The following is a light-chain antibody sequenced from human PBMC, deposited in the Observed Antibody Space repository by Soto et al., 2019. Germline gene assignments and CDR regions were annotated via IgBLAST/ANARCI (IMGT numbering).Light chain of an antibody. Sequence: QSVLTQPPSVSGAPGQRVTISCTGSSSNIGAGYDVHWYQQLPGTAPKLLIYGNSKRPSGVPDRFSGSKSGTSASLAITGLHAEDEADYYCQSYDSSLSVVFGGGTKLTVL. CDR1: SSNIGAGYD. V-gene: IGLV1-40*01. J-gene: IGLJ2*01. CDR2: GNS. CDR3: QSYDSSLSVV.